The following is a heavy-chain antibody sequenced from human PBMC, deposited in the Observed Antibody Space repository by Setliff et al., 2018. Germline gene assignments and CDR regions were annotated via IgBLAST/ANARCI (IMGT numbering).Heavy chain of an antibody. D-gene: IGHD6-13*01. J-gene: IGHJ3*02. CDR2: IKQDGSDK. CDR3: ASAGHSGSWFPFDAFHI. Sequence: PGGSLRLSCAASGFTFSSFWMSWVRQAPGKGLEWVANIKQDGSDKYYVDSVKGRFTISRDNAKNSLYLQMNSLRAEDTAVYYCASAGHSGSWFPFDAFHIWGQGTMVTVSS. CDR1: GFTFSSFW. V-gene: IGHV3-7*01.